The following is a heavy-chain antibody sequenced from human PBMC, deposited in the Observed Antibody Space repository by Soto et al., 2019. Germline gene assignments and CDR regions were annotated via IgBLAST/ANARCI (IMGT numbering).Heavy chain of an antibody. CDR1: GGAISNDY. CDR2: VYSSGST. V-gene: IGHV4-59*01. D-gene: IGHD6-13*01. Sequence: SETLSVTCTVSGGAISNDYWSWIRQPPGKRLEWIGCVYSSGSTTYNPSLNSRVTISADTSRNQFSLNLKSVTAADTAVYYCARRPSSAWDGAIDIWGQGTMVT. J-gene: IGHJ3*02. CDR3: ARRPSSAWDGAIDI.